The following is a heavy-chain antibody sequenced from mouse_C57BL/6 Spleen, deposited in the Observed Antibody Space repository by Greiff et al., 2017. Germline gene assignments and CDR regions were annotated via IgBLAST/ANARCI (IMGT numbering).Heavy chain of an antibody. J-gene: IGHJ4*01. Sequence: QVQLQQPGAELVMPGASVKLSCKASGYTFTSYWMHWVKQRPGQGLEWIGEIDPSDSYTNYNQKFKGKSTLTVDKSSSTAYMQLSSLTSEDSAVYYCASSTVVVDHYYAMDYWGQGTSVTVSS. D-gene: IGHD1-1*01. CDR2: IDPSDSYT. CDR3: ASSTVVVDHYYAMDY. CDR1: GYTFTSYW. V-gene: IGHV1-69*01.